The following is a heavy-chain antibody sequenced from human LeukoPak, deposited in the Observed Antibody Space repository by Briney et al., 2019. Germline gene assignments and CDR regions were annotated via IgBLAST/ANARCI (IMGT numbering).Heavy chain of an antibody. CDR2: INHSGGST. V-gene: IGHV1-46*01. CDR1: GYTFTSYY. CDR3: ARVYCSGGSCYSNAFDI. J-gene: IGHJ3*02. Sequence: SVKVSCKASGYTFTSYYMHWVGQAPGQGLEWMGMINHSGGSTSYAQKFQGRVTMTRDTSTSTVYMELSSLRSEDTAVYYCARVYCSGGSCYSNAFDIWGQGTMVTVSS. D-gene: IGHD2-15*01.